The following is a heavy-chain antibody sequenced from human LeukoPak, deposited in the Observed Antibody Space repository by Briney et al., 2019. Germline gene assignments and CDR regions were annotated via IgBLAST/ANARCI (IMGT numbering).Heavy chain of an antibody. Sequence: SVKVSCKASGFTFTSSAVQWVRQARGQRLEWIGWIVVGSGDTNSAQKFQERVTITRDMSTRTAYMELSSLRSEDTAVYYCARDLGGSLDYWGQGTLVTVSS. V-gene: IGHV1-58*01. CDR1: GFTFTSSA. J-gene: IGHJ4*02. D-gene: IGHD2-15*01. CDR2: IVVGSGDT. CDR3: ARDLGGSLDY.